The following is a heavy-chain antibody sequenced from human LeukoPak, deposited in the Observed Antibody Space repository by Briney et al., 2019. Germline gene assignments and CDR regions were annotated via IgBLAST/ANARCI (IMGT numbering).Heavy chain of an antibody. J-gene: IGHJ4*02. CDR2: INHSGST. CDR1: GGSISGYY. V-gene: IGHV4-34*01. D-gene: IGHD3-16*01. Sequence: XETLSLTCTVSGGSISGYYWSWIRQPPGKGLEWIGEINHSGSTNYNPSLKSRVTISVDTSKNQFSLKLSSVTAADTAVYYCARTFGGVIRYWGQGTLVTVSS. CDR3: ARTFGGVIRY.